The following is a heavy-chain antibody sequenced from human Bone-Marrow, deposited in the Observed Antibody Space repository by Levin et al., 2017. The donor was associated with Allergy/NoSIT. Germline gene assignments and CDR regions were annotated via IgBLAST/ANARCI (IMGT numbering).Heavy chain of an antibody. D-gene: IGHD3-16*01. CDR3: ARAGMITFGGSHCDY. Sequence: GSLRLSCGVSGYSISNGYNWGWIRQSPGKGLEWIASIYHSGSTYYNPSLKSRVTISVDTSKNPLSLKLSCLTTADTAVYYCARAGMITFGGSHCDYWGQGALVTVSS. CDR1: GYSISNGYN. CDR2: IYHSGST. V-gene: IGHV4-38-2*01. J-gene: IGHJ4*02.